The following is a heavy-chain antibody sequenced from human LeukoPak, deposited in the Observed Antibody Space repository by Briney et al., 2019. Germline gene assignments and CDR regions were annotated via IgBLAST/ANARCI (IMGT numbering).Heavy chain of an antibody. V-gene: IGHV3-7*03. D-gene: IGHD3-22*01. CDR2: IKQDGSEK. CDR1: GFTFSSYW. J-gene: IGHJ4*02. CDR3: ARVGNYYDSSGYYLSFDY. Sequence: GGSLRLSCAASGFTFSSYWMSWVRQAPGKGLEWVANIKQDGSEKYYVDSVKGRFTISRDNAKNSLYLQMNSLRAEDTAVYYCARVGNYYDSSGYYLSFDYWGQGTLVTVSS.